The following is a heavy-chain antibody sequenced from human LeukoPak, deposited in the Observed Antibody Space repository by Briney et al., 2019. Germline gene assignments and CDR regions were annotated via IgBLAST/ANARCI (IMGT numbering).Heavy chain of an antibody. CDR2: IYYSGST. J-gene: IGHJ4*02. Sequence: SQTLSLTCTVSGGSISSGGYYWSWIRQHPGKGLEWIRYIYYSGSTYYNPSLKSRVTISVDTSKNQFSLKLSSVTAADTAVYYCARAPRGEAPYYFDYWGQGTLVTVSS. CDR1: GGSISSGGYY. D-gene: IGHD3-16*01. CDR3: ARAPRGEAPYYFDY. V-gene: IGHV4-31*03.